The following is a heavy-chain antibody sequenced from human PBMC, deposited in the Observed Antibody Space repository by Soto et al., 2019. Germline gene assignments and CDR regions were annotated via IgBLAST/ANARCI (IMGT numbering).Heavy chain of an antibody. D-gene: IGHD2-15*01. CDR2: IRSKAYGGTT. CDR1: GFTFGDYA. V-gene: IGHV3-49*03. CDR3: TRRVGFVVVVAATWNGPHLRRRADNWFDP. J-gene: IGHJ5*02. Sequence: GGSLRLSCTASGFTFGDYAMSWFRQAPGKGLEWVGFIRSKAYGGTTEYAASGKGRFTISRDDSKSIAYLQMNSLKTEDTAVYYCTRRVGFVVVVAATWNGPHLRRRADNWFDPWGQGTLVTVSS.